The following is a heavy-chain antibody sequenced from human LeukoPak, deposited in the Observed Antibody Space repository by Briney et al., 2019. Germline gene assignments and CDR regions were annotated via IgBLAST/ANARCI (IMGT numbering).Heavy chain of an antibody. Sequence: GGSLSLSCSASGFTFSSYWMHWVRQAPGKGLVWVSRINSDGSSTTYADSVKGRFTISRDNAKNTLYLQMSSLRPEDTAVYYCARGAYCGGDCPLPLSLYWGQGTLVTVS. CDR2: INSDGSST. D-gene: IGHD2-21*01. CDR1: GFTFSSYW. V-gene: IGHV3-74*01. J-gene: IGHJ4*02. CDR3: ARGAYCGGDCPLPLSLY.